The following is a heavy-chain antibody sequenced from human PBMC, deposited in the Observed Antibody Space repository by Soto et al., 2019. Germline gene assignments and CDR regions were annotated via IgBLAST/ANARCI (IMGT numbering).Heavy chain of an antibody. CDR3: AKDRSTVPRYFDWSRQWLVPTDY. D-gene: IGHD3-9*01. CDR1: GFTFSSYG. J-gene: IGHJ4*02. CDR2: ISYDGSNK. Sequence: QVQLVESGGGVVQPGRSLRLSCAASGFTFSSYGMHWVRQAPGKGLEWVAVISYDGSNKYYADSVKGRFTISRDNSKNPLYLQMNSLRAEDTAVYYCAKDRSTVPRYFDWSRQWLVPTDYWGQGTLVTVSS. V-gene: IGHV3-30*18.